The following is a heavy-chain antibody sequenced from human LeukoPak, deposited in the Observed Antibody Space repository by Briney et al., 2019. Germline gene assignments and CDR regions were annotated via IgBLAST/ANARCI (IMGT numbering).Heavy chain of an antibody. CDR1: GGTFSSYA. D-gene: IGHD3-22*01. Sequence: SVKVSCKASGGTFSSYAISWVRQAPGQGLEWMGGIIPIFGTANYAQKFQGRVTITTDESTGTAYMELSSLRSEDTAVYYCAGDYYYDSSGRRGYFDYWGQGTLVTVSS. J-gene: IGHJ4*02. CDR3: AGDYYYDSSGRRGYFDY. CDR2: IIPIFGTA. V-gene: IGHV1-69*05.